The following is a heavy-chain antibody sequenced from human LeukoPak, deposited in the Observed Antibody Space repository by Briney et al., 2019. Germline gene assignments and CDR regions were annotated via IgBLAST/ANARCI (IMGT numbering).Heavy chain of an antibody. V-gene: IGHV1-18*01. CDR2: ISAYNGNT. CDR3: ARAIDGNYYDSSGYYY. J-gene: IGHJ4*02. D-gene: IGHD3-22*01. CDR1: GYTFTSYG. Sequence: ASVKVSCKASGYTFTSYGISWVRQAPGQGLEWMGWISAYNGNTNYAQKLQGRVTMTTDTSTSTAYMELRSLRSDDTAVYYCARAIDGNYYDSSGYYYWGQGTLVTVSS.